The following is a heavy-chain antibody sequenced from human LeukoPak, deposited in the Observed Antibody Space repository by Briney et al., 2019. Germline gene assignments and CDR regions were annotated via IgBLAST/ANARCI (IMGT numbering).Heavy chain of an antibody. CDR1: GFTFSSYG. CDR3: ATYAGYSGYDYFDY. D-gene: IGHD5-12*01. CDR2: ISGSGGST. Sequence: RAGGSLRLSCAASGFTFSSYGMSWVRQAPGKGLEWVSAISGSGGSTYYADSVRGRFTISRDNSKNTLYLQMNSLRAEDTAVYYCATYAGYSGYDYFDYWGQGTLVTVSS. J-gene: IGHJ4*02. V-gene: IGHV3-23*01.